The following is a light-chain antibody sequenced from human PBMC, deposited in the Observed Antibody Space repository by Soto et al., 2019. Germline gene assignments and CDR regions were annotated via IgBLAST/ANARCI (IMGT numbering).Light chain of an antibody. CDR1: SGSIASNY. Sequence: NFMLTQPHSVSASPGKTVTISCTRSSGSIASNYVQWYQHRPGSSPTTVIYEDNQRPSGVPDRFSGSIDSSSNSASLTISGLKTEDEADYYCQSYDSSNHWVFGGGTKLTVL. V-gene: IGLV6-57*01. J-gene: IGLJ3*02. CDR2: EDN. CDR3: QSYDSSNHWV.